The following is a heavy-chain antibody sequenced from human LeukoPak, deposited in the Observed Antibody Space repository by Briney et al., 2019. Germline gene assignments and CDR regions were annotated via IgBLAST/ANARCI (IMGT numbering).Heavy chain of an antibody. CDR1: GGTFSSYA. V-gene: IGHV1-69*05. CDR3: ARSHYYDSSGYYPY. Sequence: GASVKVSCKASGGTFSSYAISWVRQAPGQGLEWMGGIIPIFGTANYAQKFQGRVTITTDESTSTAYMELSSLRSEDTAVYYCARSHYYDSSGYYPYWGQGTLVTVSS. CDR2: IIPIFGTA. J-gene: IGHJ4*02. D-gene: IGHD3-22*01.